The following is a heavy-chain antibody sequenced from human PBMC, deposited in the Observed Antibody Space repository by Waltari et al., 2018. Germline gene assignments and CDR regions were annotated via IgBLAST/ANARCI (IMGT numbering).Heavy chain of an antibody. Sequence: EVQLVQSGAEVKKPGATVQISCKASGYTFTDYYMHWVQQDPGKGLEWMGRVEPEDSEPIYAEKFQGRVTITADTSTETAYMERSILRSEDTAVYYCETDHIVATIDGDYWGQGTLVTVSS. CDR1: GYTFTDYY. CDR2: VEPEDSEP. J-gene: IGHJ4*02. V-gene: IGHV1-69-2*01. D-gene: IGHD5-12*01. CDR3: ETDHIVATIDGDY.